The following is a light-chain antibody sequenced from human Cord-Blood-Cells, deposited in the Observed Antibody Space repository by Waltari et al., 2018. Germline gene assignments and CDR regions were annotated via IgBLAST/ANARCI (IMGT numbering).Light chain of an antibody. J-gene: IGKJ1*01. CDR3: QQRSNWPRT. CDR1: QSVSSY. CDR2: DAS. Sequence: DIVVTQSPATLSLSPGERATLSCRASQSVSSYLAWYQQKPGQAPRLLIYDASNRATGIPARFSGSGSGTDFTLTISSLEPEDFAVYYCQQRSNWPRTFGQGTKVEIK. V-gene: IGKV3-11*01.